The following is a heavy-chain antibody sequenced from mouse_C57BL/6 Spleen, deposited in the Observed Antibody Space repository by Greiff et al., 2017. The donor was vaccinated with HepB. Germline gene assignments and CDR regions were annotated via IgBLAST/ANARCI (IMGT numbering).Heavy chain of an antibody. J-gene: IGHJ2*01. V-gene: IGHV5-4*01. CDR3: ARDSADYGYFDY. D-gene: IGHD2-4*01. Sequence: EVMLVESGGGLVKPGGSLKLSCAASGFTFSSYAMSWVRQTPEKRLEWVATISDGGSYTYYPDNVKGRFTISRDNAKNNLYLQMSHLKSDDTAMYYCARDSADYGYFDYWGQGTTLTVSS. CDR2: ISDGGSYT. CDR1: GFTFSSYA.